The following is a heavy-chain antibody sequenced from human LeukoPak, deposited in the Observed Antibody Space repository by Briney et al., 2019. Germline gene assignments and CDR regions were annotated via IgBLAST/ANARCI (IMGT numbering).Heavy chain of an antibody. CDR1: GFTFSSYA. CDR2: ISYDGGNK. J-gene: IGHJ6*02. CDR3: ARGSLSGWYYYYYYGMDV. Sequence: GGSLRLSCAASGFTFSSYAMHWVRQAPGKGLEWVAVISYDGGNKYYADSVKGRFTISRDNSKNTLYLQMNSLRAEDTAVYYCARGSLSGWYYYYYYGMDVWGQGTTVTVSS. D-gene: IGHD6-19*01. V-gene: IGHV3-30*04.